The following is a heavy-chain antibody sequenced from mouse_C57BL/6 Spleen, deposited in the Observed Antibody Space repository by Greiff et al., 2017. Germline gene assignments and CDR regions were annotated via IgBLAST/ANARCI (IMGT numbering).Heavy chain of an antibody. Sequence: VQLQQPGAGLVKPWASVKLSCKASGSTFTSYWMHWVTQAPGRGLEWIGRIGRNSGGNKYNEKVKGKATLTVDKPSSTAYMQLSSLTSEDSAVYYCAREDDYDVGAMDYWGQGTSVTVSS. V-gene: IGHV1-72*01. D-gene: IGHD2-4*01. J-gene: IGHJ4*01. CDR3: AREDDYDVGAMDY. CDR2: IGRNSGGN. CDR1: GSTFTSYW.